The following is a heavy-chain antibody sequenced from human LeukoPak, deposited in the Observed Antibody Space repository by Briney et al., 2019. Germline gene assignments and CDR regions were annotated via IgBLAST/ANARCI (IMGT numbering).Heavy chain of an antibody. D-gene: IGHD6-19*01. CDR3: ARRTVTNGWFRIDY. CDR2: IYYSGST. V-gene: IGHV4-39*01. Sequence: PSETLSLTCTVSGGSISSYYWGWIRQPPGKGLEWIGSIYYSGSTYYNPSLKSRVTISVDTSKNQFSLKLSSVTAADTALYYCARRTVTNGWFRIDYWGQGSLVIVSS. CDR1: GGSISSYY. J-gene: IGHJ4*02.